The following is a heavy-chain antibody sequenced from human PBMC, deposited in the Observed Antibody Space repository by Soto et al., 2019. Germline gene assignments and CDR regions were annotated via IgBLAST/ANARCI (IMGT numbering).Heavy chain of an antibody. CDR1: GYTLTSYY. V-gene: IGHV1-46*01. CDR3: ARGISTTRYYYYYGMDV. CDR2: INPSGGIT. D-gene: IGHD2-2*01. J-gene: IGHJ6*02. Sequence: ASVKVSCKASGYTLTSYYLHWVRQAPGQGPEWMGIINPSGGITNDAQKFQDRVTMTSDTSTSTVYMELSNLRSEDTAVYYCARGISTTRYYYYYGMDVWGQGTTVTVSS.